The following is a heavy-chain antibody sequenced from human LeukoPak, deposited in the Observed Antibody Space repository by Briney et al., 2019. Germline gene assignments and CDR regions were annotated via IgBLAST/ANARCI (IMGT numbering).Heavy chain of an antibody. CDR1: GGSFSDYY. D-gene: IGHD3-10*01. Sequence: SETLSLTCTVCGGSFSDYYWTWIRQPPGKGLEWIGYSGSAKYNPSLKSRVTISTDTSKRHFSLTLSNVTVADTAVYYCARTSRHSYGSGKNLTPWPAGLDVWGPGTTVTVS. CDR2: SGSA. J-gene: IGHJ6*02. V-gene: IGHV4-59*13. CDR3: ARTSRHSYGSGKNLTPWPAGLDV.